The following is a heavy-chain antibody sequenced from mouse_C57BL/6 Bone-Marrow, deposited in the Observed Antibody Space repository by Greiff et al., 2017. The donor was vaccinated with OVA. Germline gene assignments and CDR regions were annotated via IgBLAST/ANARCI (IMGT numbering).Heavy chain of an antibody. D-gene: IGHD2-14*01. CDR3: AAYYRRAMDY. CDR2: IYPGGGYT. V-gene: IGHV1-63*01. Sequence: VQLQQSGAELVRPGTSVKMSCKASGYTFTNYWIGWAKQRPGHGLEWIGDIYPGGGYTNYNEKFKGKATLTADKSSSTAYMQFSSLTSEDAAIYYCAAYYRRAMDYWGQGTSVTVSS. CDR1: GYTFTNYW. J-gene: IGHJ4*01.